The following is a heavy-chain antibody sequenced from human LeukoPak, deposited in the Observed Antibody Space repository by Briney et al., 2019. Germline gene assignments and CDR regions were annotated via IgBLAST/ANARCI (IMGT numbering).Heavy chain of an antibody. J-gene: IGHJ4*02. Sequence: SVKVSCKASGGTFSSYAISWVRQAPGQGLEWMGGIIPIFGTANYAQKFQGRVTITMDESTSTAYMELSSLRSEDTAVYYCASTYDSSGYLGYYFDYWGQGTLVTVSS. CDR2: IIPIFGTA. CDR3: ASTYDSSGYLGYYFDY. CDR1: GGTFSSYA. V-gene: IGHV1-69*05. D-gene: IGHD3-22*01.